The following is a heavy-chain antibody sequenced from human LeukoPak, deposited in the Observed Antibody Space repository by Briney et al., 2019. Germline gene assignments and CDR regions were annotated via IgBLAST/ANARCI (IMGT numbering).Heavy chain of an antibody. CDR1: GYTFSGYY. V-gene: IGHV1-2*06. J-gene: IGHJ4*02. D-gene: IGHD3-22*01. CDR3: ASGSSYDSSGRGFDY. CDR2: INPNSGGT. Sequence: GASVKVSCKASGYTFSGYYMHWVRQDPGQGLEWMGRINPNSGGTNYAQKFQGRVTMTRDTSISTAYMELSRLRFDDTAVYYCASGSSYDSSGRGFDYWGQGTLVTVSS.